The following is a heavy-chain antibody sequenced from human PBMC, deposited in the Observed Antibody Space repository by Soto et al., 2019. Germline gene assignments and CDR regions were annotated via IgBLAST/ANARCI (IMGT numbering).Heavy chain of an antibody. CDR2: IIPIFGTA. J-gene: IGHJ6*02. CDR1: GGTFSSYA. D-gene: IGHD2-2*01. CDR3: ARAMLVVLPAGGEERYDYYGIDV. V-gene: IGHV1-69*06. Sequence: APVKVSCKASGGTFSSYAISWVRQAPGQGLEWMGGIIPIFGTANYAQKFQGRVTITADKSTSTAYMELRSLRSEDTAVDYCARAMLVVLPAGGEERYDYYGIDVWGQGPTVTVSS.